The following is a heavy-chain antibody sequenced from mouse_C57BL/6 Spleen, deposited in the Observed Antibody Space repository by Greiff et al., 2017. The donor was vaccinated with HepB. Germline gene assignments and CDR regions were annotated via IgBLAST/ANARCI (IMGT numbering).Heavy chain of an antibody. CDR3: ARGLAMDY. V-gene: IGHV5-17*01. CDR2: IGSGSSTI. Sequence: DVKLVESGGGLVKPGGSLKLSCAASGFTFSDYGMHWVRQAPEKGLEWVAYIGSGSSTIYYADTVKGRFTISRDNAKNTLFLQMTSLRSEDTAMYYCARGLAMDYWGQGTSVTVSS. D-gene: IGHD3-1*01. CDR1: GFTFSDYG. J-gene: IGHJ4*01.